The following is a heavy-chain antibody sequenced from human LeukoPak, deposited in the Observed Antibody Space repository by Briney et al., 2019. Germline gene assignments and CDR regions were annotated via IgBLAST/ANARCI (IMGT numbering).Heavy chain of an antibody. CDR3: ATESWGSCGGDCYE. J-gene: IGHJ4*02. V-gene: IGHV1-24*01. Sequence: RGASVKVSCKVSGYTLTELSMHWVRQAPGKGLEWMGGFDPEDGETIYAHKFQARVTMTEDTSTATAYMELSSLRSENTAVYYCATESWGSCGGDCYEWGQGTLVTVSS. D-gene: IGHD2-21*02. CDR1: GYTLTELS. CDR2: FDPEDGET.